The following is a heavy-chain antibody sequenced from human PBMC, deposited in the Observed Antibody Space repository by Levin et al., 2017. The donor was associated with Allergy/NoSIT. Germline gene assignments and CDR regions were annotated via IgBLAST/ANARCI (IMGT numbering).Heavy chain of an antibody. Sequence: GGSLRLSCVVSGFAFSSYAMHWVRQAPGKGLGWVADISDDGSKKYYADSVKGRFTISRDNFKNTLFLQMNSLRVEDTAVYYCAKVRRELVIATDAFDIWGPGTLVTVSS. J-gene: IGHJ3*02. CDR3: AKVRRELVIATDAFDI. CDR2: ISDDGSKK. V-gene: IGHV3-30*18. CDR1: GFAFSSYA. D-gene: IGHD3-9*01.